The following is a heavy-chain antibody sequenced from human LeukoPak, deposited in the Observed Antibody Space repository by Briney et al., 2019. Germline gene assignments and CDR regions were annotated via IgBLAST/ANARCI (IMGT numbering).Heavy chain of an antibody. D-gene: IGHD2-21*02. Sequence: ASVKVSCKASGYTFISYDINWVRQATGQGLEWLGWMNPNSGDTGYAQKFQGRVTMTSDTSISTAYMELSRLRSDDTAVYYCTRDAGGGDCYSCPNWFDPWGQGTLVTVSS. CDR1: GYTFISYD. CDR2: MNPNSGDT. CDR3: TRDAGGGDCYSCPNWFDP. J-gene: IGHJ5*02. V-gene: IGHV1-8*01.